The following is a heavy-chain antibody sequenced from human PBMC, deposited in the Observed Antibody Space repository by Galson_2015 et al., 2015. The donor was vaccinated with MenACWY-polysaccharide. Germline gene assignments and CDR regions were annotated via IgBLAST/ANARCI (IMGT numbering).Heavy chain of an antibody. CDR1: GFTFSSYG. Sequence: SLRLSCAASGFTFSSYGMHWVRQAPGKGLEWVAVISYDGSNKYYADSVKGRFTISRDNSKNTLYLQMNSLRAEDTAVYYCARRIAVAGTLTPDYWGQGTLVTVSS. CDR2: ISYDGSNK. CDR3: ARRIAVAGTLTPDY. D-gene: IGHD6-19*01. V-gene: IGHV3-30*03. J-gene: IGHJ4*02.